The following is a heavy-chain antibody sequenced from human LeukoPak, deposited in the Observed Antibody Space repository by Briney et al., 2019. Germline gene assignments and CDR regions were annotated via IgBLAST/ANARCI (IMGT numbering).Heavy chain of an antibody. D-gene: IGHD3-3*01. CDR1: GGSISSYY. CDR2: IYTSGST. CDR3: AREGSRDYDFWSGYYNFDY. J-gene: IGHJ4*02. V-gene: IGHV4-4*07. Sequence: PSETLSLTCTVSGGSISSYYWSWIRQPAGKGLEWIGRIYTSGSTNYNPSLKSRVTMSVDTSKNQFSLKLSSVTAADTAVYYCAREGSRDYDFWSGYYNFDYWGQGTLVTVSS.